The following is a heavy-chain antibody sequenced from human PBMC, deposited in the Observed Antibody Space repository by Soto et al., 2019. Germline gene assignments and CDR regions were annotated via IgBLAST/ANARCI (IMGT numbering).Heavy chain of an antibody. CDR2: ISGSGYNT. Sequence: EVQLLESGGTVVQPGGSLRLSCAASGFTFSTYGVSWVRQAPGKGLEWVSSISGSGYNTFYADSVKGRFTISRDNSNNTVHLLMNNLRAADTALYYCVKQLLSLIVVADAFDIWGHGTMVTVSS. J-gene: IGHJ3*02. CDR3: VKQLLSLIVVADAFDI. V-gene: IGHV3-23*01. CDR1: GFTFSTYG. D-gene: IGHD3-22*01.